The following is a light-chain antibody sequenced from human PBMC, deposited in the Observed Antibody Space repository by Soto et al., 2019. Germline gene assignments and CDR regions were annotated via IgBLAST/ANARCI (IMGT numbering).Light chain of an antibody. CDR1: QSVSSSY. V-gene: IGKV3-20*01. J-gene: IGKJ1*01. Sequence: EIVLTQSPGTLSLSPGERATLSCRASQSVSSSYLAWYQQKPDQAPRLLIYGASSRATVIPVRFSGSGSGTDFTLTISRLEPDDFEVYYCQQYGSSTGTFGQGTKGEIK. CDR2: GAS. CDR3: QQYGSSTGT.